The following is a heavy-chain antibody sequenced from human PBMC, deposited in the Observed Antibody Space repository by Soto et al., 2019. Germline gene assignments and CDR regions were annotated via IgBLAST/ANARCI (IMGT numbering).Heavy chain of an antibody. Sequence: PGGSLRLSCAASGFTFDYYAMHWVRQAPGKGLEWVSGISWNSGSIGYADSVKGRFTISRDNAKNSLYPQMNSLRAEDTALYYCXKERYYYGSGSYSDFDYWGQGTLVTVSS. CDR3: XKERYYYGSGSYSDFDY. CDR1: GFTFDYYA. CDR2: ISWNSGSI. D-gene: IGHD3-10*01. V-gene: IGHV3-9*01. J-gene: IGHJ4*02.